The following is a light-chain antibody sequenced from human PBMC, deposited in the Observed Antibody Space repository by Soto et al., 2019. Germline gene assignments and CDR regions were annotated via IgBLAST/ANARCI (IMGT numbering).Light chain of an antibody. CDR2: GAS. CDR1: QSVTTQ. CDR3: QLSQQRSSWPPIA. J-gene: IGKJ5*01. Sequence: IVLTHSPGTLSLSPGETATLSCRASQSVTTQLAWYQQKRGRAPRLIIHGASRRATGIPDRISGSGSGTDFTLTISSLEPEDFAVYYCQLSQQRSSWPPIAFGQRTRLEIK. V-gene: IGKV3-11*01.